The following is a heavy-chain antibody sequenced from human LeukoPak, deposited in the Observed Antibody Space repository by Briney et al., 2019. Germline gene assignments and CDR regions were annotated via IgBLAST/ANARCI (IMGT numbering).Heavy chain of an antibody. Sequence: GGSLRLSCSASGFSFNIYSMSWVRQSPGKGLEWIAYTGSIGSTIHYADSVKGRFTISRDNAKKSLYLQMDTLRGDDTAVYYCARVGGRGIDYWGQGSLVSVSS. CDR3: ARVGGRGIDY. J-gene: IGHJ4*02. CDR2: TGSIGSTI. CDR1: GFSFNIYS. V-gene: IGHV3-48*01.